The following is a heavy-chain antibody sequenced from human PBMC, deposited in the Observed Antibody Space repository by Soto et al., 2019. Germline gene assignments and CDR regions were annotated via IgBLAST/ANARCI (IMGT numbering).Heavy chain of an antibody. CDR2: INPNSGGT. CDR1: GYTFTGYY. J-gene: IGHJ5*02. D-gene: IGHD6-13*01. Sequence: RASVKVSCKASGYTFTGYYMHWVRQAPGQGLEWMGWINPNSGGTNYAQKFQGRVTMTRDTSISTAYMELSRLRSDDTAVYYCARAAALAGVPSWFDPWGQGTLVTVSS. CDR3: ARAAALAGVPSWFDP. V-gene: IGHV1-2*02.